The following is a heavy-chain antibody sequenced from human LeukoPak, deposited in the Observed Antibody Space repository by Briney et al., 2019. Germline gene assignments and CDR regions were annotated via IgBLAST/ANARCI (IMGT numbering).Heavy chain of an antibody. CDR1: GFTFSSYT. D-gene: IGHD4-23*01. CDR3: AKGGGTTAVLRYFDL. CDR2: ISSSGSTI. Sequence: GGSLRLSCAASGFTFSSYTMNWVRQAPGKGLEWISYISSSGSTIYYADSVKGRFTISRDNAKNSLYLQMNSLRAEDTAVYYCAKGGGTTAVLRYFDLWGRGTLVTVSS. V-gene: IGHV3-48*04. J-gene: IGHJ2*01.